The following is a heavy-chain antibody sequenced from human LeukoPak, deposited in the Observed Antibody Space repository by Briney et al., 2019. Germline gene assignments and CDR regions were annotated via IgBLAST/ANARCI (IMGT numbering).Heavy chain of an antibody. CDR3: ARTTHDYWGY. CDR1: GFIFSNFW. CDR2: INQDGTDQ. D-gene: IGHD4-11*01. V-gene: IGHV3-7*04. J-gene: IGHJ4*02. Sequence: GGSLRLSCAASGFIFSNFWMTWVRQAPGKGLEWVANINQDGTDQYYMDSVKGRFTISRDNAKNSLYLQMNSLRAEDSAVYYCARTTHDYWGYWGQGTLVTVSS.